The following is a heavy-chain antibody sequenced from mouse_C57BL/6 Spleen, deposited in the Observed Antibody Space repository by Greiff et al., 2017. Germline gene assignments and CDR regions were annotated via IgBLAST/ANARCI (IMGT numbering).Heavy chain of an antibody. CDR2: ISNLAYSI. CDR1: GFTFSDYG. V-gene: IGHV5-15*01. Sequence: EVKVVESGGGLVQPGGSLKLSCAASGFTFSDYGMAWVRQAPRKGPEWVAFISNLAYSIYYADTVTGRFTISRENAKNTLYLEMSRLRSEDTAMYYCARHDDYEGFAYWGQGTLVTVSA. J-gene: IGHJ3*01. CDR3: ARHDDYEGFAY. D-gene: IGHD2-4*01.